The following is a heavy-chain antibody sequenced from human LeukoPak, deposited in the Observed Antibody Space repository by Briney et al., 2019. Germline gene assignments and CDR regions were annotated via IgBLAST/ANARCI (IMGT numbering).Heavy chain of an antibody. J-gene: IGHJ4*02. Sequence: GGSLRLSCAASGFTFSSYAMHWVRQAPGKGLEWVAVISYDGSNKYYADSVKGRFTISRDNSKNTLYLQMNSLRVEDTAVYYCAREVLGICSSSRCQFDSWGQGTLVTVSS. CDR2: ISYDGSNK. D-gene: IGHD2-2*01. CDR3: AREVLGICSSSRCQFDS. CDR1: GFTFSSYA. V-gene: IGHV3-30-3*01.